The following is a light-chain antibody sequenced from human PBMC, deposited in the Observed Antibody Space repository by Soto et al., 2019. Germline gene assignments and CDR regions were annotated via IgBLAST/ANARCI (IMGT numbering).Light chain of an antibody. CDR2: GAS. Sequence: IQLTQSESSLSASVGARVTITCRASQGIINYLACYQQKPGKAPKLLIYGASTLQSVVPSRFSGSGSGTDFTLTVSSLQPEDFATYYCQQLFMYPPTFGPGTKVDIK. V-gene: IGKV1-9*01. CDR1: QGIINY. J-gene: IGKJ3*01. CDR3: QQLFMYPPT.